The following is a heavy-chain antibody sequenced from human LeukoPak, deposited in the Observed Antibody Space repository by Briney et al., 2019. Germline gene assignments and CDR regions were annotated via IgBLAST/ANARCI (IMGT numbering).Heavy chain of an antibody. J-gene: IGHJ6*02. CDR1: GFTFSSYS. V-gene: IGHV3-21*01. Sequence: GGSPRLSCAASGFTFSSYSMNWVRQAPGKGLEWVSSISSSSSYIYYADSVKGRFTISRDNAKNSLYLQMNSLRAEDTAVYYCARDFGYCSSTSCYDYYGMDVWGQGTTVTVSS. D-gene: IGHD2-2*01. CDR3: ARDFGYCSSTSCYDYYGMDV. CDR2: ISSSSSYI.